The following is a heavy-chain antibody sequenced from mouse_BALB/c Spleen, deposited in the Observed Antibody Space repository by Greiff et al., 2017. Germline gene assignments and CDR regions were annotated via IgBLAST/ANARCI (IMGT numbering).Heavy chain of an antibody. D-gene: IGHD1-1*01. Sequence: EVKLMESGGGLVQPGGSRKLSCAASGFTFSDYGMAWVRQAPGKGPEWVAFISNLAYSIYYADTVTGRFTISRENAKNTLYLEMSSLRSEDTAMYYCARGYYGSSAWFAYWGQGTLVTVSA. CDR2: ISNLAYSI. J-gene: IGHJ3*01. V-gene: IGHV5-15*02. CDR1: GFTFSDYG. CDR3: ARGYYGSSAWFAY.